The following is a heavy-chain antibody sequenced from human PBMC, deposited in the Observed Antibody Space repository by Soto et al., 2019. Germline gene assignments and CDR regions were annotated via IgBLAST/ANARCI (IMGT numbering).Heavy chain of an antibody. CDR1: GGTFSSYT. Sequence: QVQLVQSGAEVKKPGSSVKVSCKASGGTFSSYTISWVRQAPGQGLEWMGRIIPILGNANYAQKFQGRVTITADKSTSTAYMERSSLRSEDTAVYYCATTPSYYDSSGYYRTLDYWGQGTLVTVSS. J-gene: IGHJ4*02. D-gene: IGHD3-22*01. CDR3: ATTPSYYDSSGYYRTLDY. CDR2: IIPILGNA. V-gene: IGHV1-69*02.